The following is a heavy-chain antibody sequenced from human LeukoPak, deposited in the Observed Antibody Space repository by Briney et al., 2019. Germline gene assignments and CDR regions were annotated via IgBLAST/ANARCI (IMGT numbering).Heavy chain of an antibody. J-gene: IGHJ6*03. CDR2: ISAYNGNT. V-gene: IGHV1-18*01. Sequence: ASVKVSCKASGYTFTSYGISWVRQAPGQGLEWMGWISAYNGNTNYAQKLQGRVTMTTDTSTSTAYMELRSLRFDDTAVYYCARCGYSYGYHYYYYMDVWGKGTTVTVSS. CDR3: ARCGYSYGYHYYYYMDV. CDR1: GYTFTSYG. D-gene: IGHD5-18*01.